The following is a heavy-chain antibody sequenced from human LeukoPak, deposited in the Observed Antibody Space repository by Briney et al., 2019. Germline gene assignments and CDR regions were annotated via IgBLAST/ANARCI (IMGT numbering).Heavy chain of an antibody. D-gene: IGHD6-6*01. Sequence: PGGSLRLSCAASGFTVSSNYMSWVRQAPGKGLEWVSVIYSGGSTYYADSVKGRFTISRDNSKTTLYLQMNSLRAEDTAVYYCARDRLGQLGYYGMDVWGQGTTVTVSS. CDR2: IYSGGST. CDR3: ARDRLGQLGYYGMDV. J-gene: IGHJ6*02. CDR1: GFTVSSNY. V-gene: IGHV3-53*01.